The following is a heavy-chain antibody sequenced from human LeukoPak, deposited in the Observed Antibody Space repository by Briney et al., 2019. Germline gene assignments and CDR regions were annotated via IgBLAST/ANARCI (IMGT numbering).Heavy chain of an antibody. CDR3: ARAVAGTHWFDP. J-gene: IGHJ5*02. Sequence: GGSLRLSCAACGFTLSNYDKYWVRQTTGKGLEWISGIDIPGNTYYPDSVKGRFTMSRESAKNSLYLQMNSLRAGDTAVYYCARAVAGTHWFDPWGQGTMVTVSS. D-gene: IGHD6-19*01. CDR2: IDIPGNT. CDR1: GFTLSNYD. V-gene: IGHV3-13*01.